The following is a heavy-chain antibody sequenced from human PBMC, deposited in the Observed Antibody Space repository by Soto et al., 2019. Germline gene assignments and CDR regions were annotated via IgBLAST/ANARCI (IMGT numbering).Heavy chain of an antibody. V-gene: IGHV3-23*01. CDR3: AKGGDYGSGLFDP. D-gene: IGHD3-10*01. J-gene: IGHJ5*02. CDR1: GFTFSRYA. Sequence: EVQLLESGGGLVQPGGSLRLSCAASGFTFSRYAMSWVRQAPGKGLEWVSAISGSGGSTYYADSVKGRFTISRDNSKNTRYLQMNSQRAEDTAVYYCAKGGDYGSGLFDPWGQGTLVTVSS. CDR2: ISGSGGST.